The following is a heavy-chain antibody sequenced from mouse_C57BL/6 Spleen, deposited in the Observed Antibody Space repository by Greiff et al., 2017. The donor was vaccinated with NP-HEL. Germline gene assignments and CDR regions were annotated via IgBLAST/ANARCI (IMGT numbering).Heavy chain of an antibody. CDR1: GFTFSSYG. D-gene: IGHD2-2*01. V-gene: IGHV5-6*01. J-gene: IGHJ4*01. CDR3: ARVMVTYAMDY. CDR2: ISSGGSYT. Sequence: EVKLMESGGDLVKPGGSLKLSCAASGFTFSSYGMSWVRQTPDKRLAWVATISSGGSYTYYPDSVKGRFTISRDNAKNTLYLQMSSLKSEDTAMYYCARVMVTYAMDYWGQGTSVTVSS.